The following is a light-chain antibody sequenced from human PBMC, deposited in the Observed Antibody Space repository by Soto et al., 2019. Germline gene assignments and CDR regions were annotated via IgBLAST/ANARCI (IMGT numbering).Light chain of an antibody. CDR1: QSVYSM. V-gene: IGKV3-15*01. J-gene: IGKJ4*01. Sequence: IGMWMSHATLSVSPEERASLSCRASQSVYSMLAWYQEIPGQAPRLLIYHASTRATGIPASFSGSGSGTEFTLTISSLQSQDFAVYYCQQSYKLPLTFGGGTKVDIK. CDR2: HAS. CDR3: QQSYKLPLT.